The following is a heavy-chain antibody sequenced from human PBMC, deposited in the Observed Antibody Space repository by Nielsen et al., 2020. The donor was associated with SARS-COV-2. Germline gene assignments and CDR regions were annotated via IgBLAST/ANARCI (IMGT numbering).Heavy chain of an antibody. CDR2: INPSGSGT. CDR1: GFTFSSTW. J-gene: IGHJ6*03. CDR3: AGGADFWSGTQKYYMDV. Sequence: GGSLRLSCSASGFTFSSTWMDWVRQAPGQGLVRVSRINPSGSGTAYADSVKGRFAVSRDNAENTVVLQIHSLRVEDTAVYYCAGGADFWSGTQKYYMDVWGKGTTVTVSS. V-gene: IGHV3-74*01. D-gene: IGHD3-3*01.